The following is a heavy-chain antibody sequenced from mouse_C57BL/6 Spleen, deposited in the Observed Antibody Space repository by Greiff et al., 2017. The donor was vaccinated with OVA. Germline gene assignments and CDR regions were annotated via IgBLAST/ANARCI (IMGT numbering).Heavy chain of an antibody. CDR3: ARVHYSNLDY. CDR1: GFTFSDYY. CDR2: INYDGSST. V-gene: IGHV5-16*01. D-gene: IGHD2-5*01. J-gene: IGHJ2*01. Sequence: DVQLVESEGGLVQPGSSMKLSCTASGFTFSDYYMAWVRQVPEKGLEWVANINYDGSSTYYLDSLKSRFIISRDNAKNILYLQMSSLKSEDTATYYCARVHYSNLDYWGQGTTLTVSS.